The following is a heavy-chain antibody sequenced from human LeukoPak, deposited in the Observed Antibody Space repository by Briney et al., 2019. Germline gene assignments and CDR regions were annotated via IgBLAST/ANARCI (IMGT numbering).Heavy chain of an antibody. D-gene: IGHD6-19*01. CDR2: IKQDGSEK. Sequence: GGSLRLSCAASGFTFSSYWMSWVRQAPGKGPEWVANIKQDGSEKYYVDSVKGRFTISRDNAKNSLYLQMNSLRAEDTAVYYCARDEIAVAGSFDYWGQGTLVTVSS. CDR1: GFTFSSYW. J-gene: IGHJ4*02. CDR3: ARDEIAVAGSFDY. V-gene: IGHV3-7*04.